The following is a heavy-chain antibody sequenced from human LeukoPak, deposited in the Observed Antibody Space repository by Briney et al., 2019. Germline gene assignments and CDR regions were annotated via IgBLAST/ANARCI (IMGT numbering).Heavy chain of an antibody. J-gene: IGHJ5*02. CDR3: ARGWRDLPASGPNWFDP. CDR1: GGSISSYY. D-gene: IGHD2-2*01. Sequence: SSETLSLTCTVSGGSISSYYWSWIRQPAGKGLEWIGRIYTSGSTNYNPSLKSRVTMSVDTSKNQFSLKLSSVTAADTAVYYCARGWRDLPASGPNWFDPWGQGTLVTVSS. V-gene: IGHV4-4*07. CDR2: IYTSGST.